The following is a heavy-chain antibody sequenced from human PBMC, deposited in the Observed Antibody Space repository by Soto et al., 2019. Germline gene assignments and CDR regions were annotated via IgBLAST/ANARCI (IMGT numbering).Heavy chain of an antibody. D-gene: IGHD3-10*01. CDR3: ARAGTGSYHLLSHYYGMDV. CDR2: IIPIFGTA. Sequence: SVKVSCKASGGTFSSYAISWVRQAPGQGLGWMGGIIPIFGTANYAQKFQGRVTITADESTSTAYMELSSLRSEDTAVYYCARAGTGSYHLLSHYYGMDVWGQGTTVTVSS. J-gene: IGHJ6*02. CDR1: GGTFSSYA. V-gene: IGHV1-69*13.